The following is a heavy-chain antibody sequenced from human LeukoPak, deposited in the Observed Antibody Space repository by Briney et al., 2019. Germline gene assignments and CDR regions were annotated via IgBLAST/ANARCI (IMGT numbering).Heavy chain of an antibody. V-gene: IGHV3-30*02. D-gene: IGHD5-18*01. CDR2: VRYDGSKK. Sequence: GGSLRLSCAASGFTFRSHGIHWVRQAPGKGLKWVAFVRYDGSKKYYTNSVKGRFTISRDNSKNTLYLQMNSLRAEDTAVYYCAKDQKRGYSYGYLFYYYYMDVWGKGTTVTISS. CDR3: AKDQKRGYSYGYLFYYYYMDV. CDR1: GFTFRSHG. J-gene: IGHJ6*03.